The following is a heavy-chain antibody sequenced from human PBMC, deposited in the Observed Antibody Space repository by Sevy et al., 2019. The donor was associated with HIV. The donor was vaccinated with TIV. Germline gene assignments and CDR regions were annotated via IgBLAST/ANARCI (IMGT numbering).Heavy chain of an antibody. D-gene: IGHD3-22*01. CDR2: IKQDGSEK. CDR1: GFTFSSYW. CDR3: ARVRYYDQFNWFDP. Sequence: GGSPRLSCAASGFTFSSYWMSWVRQAPGKGLEWVANIKQDGSEKYYVDSVKGRFTISRDNAKNSLYLQMNSLRAEDTAVYYCARVRYYDQFNWFDPWGQGTLVTVSS. V-gene: IGHV3-7*01. J-gene: IGHJ5*02.